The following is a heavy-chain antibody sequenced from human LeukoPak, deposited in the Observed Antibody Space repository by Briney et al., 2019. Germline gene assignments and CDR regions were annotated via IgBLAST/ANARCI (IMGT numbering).Heavy chain of an antibody. D-gene: IGHD5-18*01. CDR1: GFSVSNNY. CDR2: FYNGVNT. J-gene: IGHJ4*02. V-gene: IGHV3-66*01. CDR3: ARVDRGSIYGYGDH. Sequence: GGSLRLSCAASGFSVSNNYMSWVRQAPGKGLEWVSVFYNGVNTYYADSVKGRFTISRDNSKNTLYLQMNNLRAEDTAVYYCARVDRGSIYGYGDHWGQGTLVTVSS.